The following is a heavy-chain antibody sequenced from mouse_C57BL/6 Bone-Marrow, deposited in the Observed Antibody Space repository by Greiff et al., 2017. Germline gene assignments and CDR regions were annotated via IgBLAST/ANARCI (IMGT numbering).Heavy chain of an antibody. V-gene: IGHV5-6*01. CDR3: ARQESIYYGNYVDYAMDY. CDR1: GFTFSSYG. CDR2: ISSGGSYT. Sequence: EVQGVESGGDLVKPGGSLKLSCAASGFTFSSYGMSWVRQTPDKRLEWVATISSGGSYTYYPDSVKGRFTISRDNAKNTLYLQMSSLKSEDTAMYYCARQESIYYGNYVDYAMDYWGQGTSVTVSS. D-gene: IGHD2-1*01. J-gene: IGHJ4*01.